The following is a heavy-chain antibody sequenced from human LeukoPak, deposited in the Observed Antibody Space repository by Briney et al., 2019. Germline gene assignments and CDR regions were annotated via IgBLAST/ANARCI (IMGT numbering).Heavy chain of an antibody. J-gene: IGHJ4*02. CDR2: IYNDGSST. D-gene: IGHD3-10*01. CDR3: ARDRVVRGVIRHSEYDY. Sequence: GGSLRLSCAVSGLTFSNYWMHWVRQAPGKGLVWVSRIYNDGSSTSYADSVKGRFTISRDNAKNSLYLQMNSLRAEDTAVYYCARDRVVRGVIRHSEYDYWGQGTLVTVSS. V-gene: IGHV3-74*01. CDR1: GLTFSNYW.